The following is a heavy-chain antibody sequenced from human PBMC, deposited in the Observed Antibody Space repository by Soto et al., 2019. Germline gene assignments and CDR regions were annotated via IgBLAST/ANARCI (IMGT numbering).Heavy chain of an antibody. CDR3: ARATPAGSADF. Sequence: SETLSLTCTVSGGSISSGGYYWSWTRQHPGKGLEWIGYIYYSGSTYYNPSLKSRVTISVDTSKNQFSLRLTSVTAADTAVYFCARATPAGSADFWGQGTLVTVSS. V-gene: IGHV4-31*03. J-gene: IGHJ4*02. D-gene: IGHD2-2*01. CDR1: GGSISSGGYY. CDR2: IYYSGST.